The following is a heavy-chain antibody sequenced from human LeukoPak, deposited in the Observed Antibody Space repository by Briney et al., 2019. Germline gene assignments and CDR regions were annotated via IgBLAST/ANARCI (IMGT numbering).Heavy chain of an antibody. D-gene: IGHD3-22*01. V-gene: IGHV4-39*07. CDR3: AREHQYYYDSSGYSDY. J-gene: IGHJ4*02. CDR2: IYYSGST. Sequence: SDTLSLTCTVSGGSISTSSYYWGWIRQPPGKGLEWIGSIYYSGSTYYNPSLKSRVTISVDMSKNQFSLKLSSVTAADTAVYYCAREHQYYYDSSGYSDYWGQGTLVTVSS. CDR1: GGSISTSSYY.